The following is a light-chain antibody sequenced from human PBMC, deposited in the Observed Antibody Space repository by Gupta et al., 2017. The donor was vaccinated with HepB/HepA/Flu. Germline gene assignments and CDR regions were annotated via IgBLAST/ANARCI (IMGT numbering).Light chain of an antibody. CDR1: QSVSSN. CDR2: SAS. V-gene: IGKV3-15*01. Sequence: IVMTPSPATLSVSPGERATLSCKASQSVSSNLAWYQQKPGQAPRLLIYSASTRATGIPARFSGSGSGTEFTLTISSLQSEDFAVYYCQQYNNWPRTFGQGTKVEIK. CDR3: QQYNNWPRT. J-gene: IGKJ1*01.